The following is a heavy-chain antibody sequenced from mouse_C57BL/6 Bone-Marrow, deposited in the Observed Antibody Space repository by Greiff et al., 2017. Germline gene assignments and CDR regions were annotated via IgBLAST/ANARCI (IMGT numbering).Heavy chain of an antibody. V-gene: IGHV1-19*01. CDR1: GYTFTDYY. J-gene: IGHJ2*01. CDR3: ASSYYCYYFDY. D-gene: IGHD1-1*01. Sequence: VQLQQPGPVLVKPGASVKMSCKASGYTFTDYYMNWVKQSHGKSLEWIGDINPYDSGTRYNQKFKDKATLTVDKSSSTAYMELNSLTSEDSAVYYCASSYYCYYFDYWGQGTTLTVSS. CDR2: INPYDSGT.